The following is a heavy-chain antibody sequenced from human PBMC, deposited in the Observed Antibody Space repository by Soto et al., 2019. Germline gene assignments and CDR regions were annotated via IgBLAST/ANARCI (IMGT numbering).Heavy chain of an antibody. Sequence: GGSLRLSCAASGFTFSSYAMSWVRQASGKGLEWVSAISGSGGSTYYADSVKRRFTISRDNSKNTLYLQMNSLRAEDTTVYYCAKGSIVVFSTTQGNAFDIWGQGTMVTVSS. V-gene: IGHV3-23*01. CDR3: AKGSIVVFSTTQGNAFDI. CDR2: ISGSGGST. J-gene: IGHJ3*02. D-gene: IGHD3-22*01. CDR1: GFTFSSYA.